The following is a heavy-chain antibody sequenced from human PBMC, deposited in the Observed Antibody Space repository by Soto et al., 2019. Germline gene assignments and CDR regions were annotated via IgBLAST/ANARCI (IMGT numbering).Heavy chain of an antibody. CDR3: ARGTGYSYGSSPYYYYGMDV. Sequence: SVKVSCKASGGSFNTYAISWVRQAPGLGLEWMGGIIPVFGRVTYAQKFQGRVTITADESTSTAYMELSSLRSEDTAVYYCARGTGYSYGSSPYYYYGMDVWGQGTTVTVSS. CDR2: IIPVFGRV. V-gene: IGHV1-69*13. D-gene: IGHD5-18*01. CDR1: GGSFNTYA. J-gene: IGHJ6*02.